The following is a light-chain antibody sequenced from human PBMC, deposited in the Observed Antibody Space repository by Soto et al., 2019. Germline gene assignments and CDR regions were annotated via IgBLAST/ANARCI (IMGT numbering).Light chain of an antibody. CDR2: DVS. CDR1: SSEVGGYTY. Sequence: QSALTQPASVSGSPGQSITISCTGTSSEVGGYTYVSWYQQHPGKAPKLLIYDVSNRPSGVSNRFSGSNSGNTASLTISGLQADEEDDYYCSAYTSSNTLVFGTGTKVTVL. V-gene: IGLV2-14*01. CDR3: SAYTSSNTLV. J-gene: IGLJ1*01.